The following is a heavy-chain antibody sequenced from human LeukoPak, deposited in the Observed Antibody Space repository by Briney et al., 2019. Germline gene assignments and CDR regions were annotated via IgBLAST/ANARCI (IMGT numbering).Heavy chain of an antibody. V-gene: IGHV3-23*01. J-gene: IGHJ5*02. D-gene: IGHD1-26*01. CDR3: AKAKWELRPNWFDP. CDR1: GFTFTNYA. CDR2: ISDGGGST. Sequence: PGGSLRLSCVASGFTFTNYAMSWVRQAPGKGLEWVSTISDGGGSTYYADSVKGRFTISRDNSNNTLYLQMNSLRAEDTAVYYCAKAKWELRPNWFDPWGQGTLVTVSS.